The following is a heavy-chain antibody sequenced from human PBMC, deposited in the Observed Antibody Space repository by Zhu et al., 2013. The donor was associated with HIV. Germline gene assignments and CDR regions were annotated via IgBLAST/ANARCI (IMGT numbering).Heavy chain of an antibody. CDR3: AKDLTVTTVVYGMDV. CDR2: ISSSSSTI. Sequence: EVQLVESGGGLVQPGGSLRLSCAASGFTFSSYSMNWVRQAPGKGLEWVSYISSSSSTIYYADSVKGRFTISRDNAKNSLYLQMNSLRAEDTAVYYCAKDLTVTTVVYGMDVWGQGTTVTVSS. V-gene: IGHV3-48*04. J-gene: IGHJ6*02. D-gene: IGHD4-4*01. CDR1: GFTFSSYS.